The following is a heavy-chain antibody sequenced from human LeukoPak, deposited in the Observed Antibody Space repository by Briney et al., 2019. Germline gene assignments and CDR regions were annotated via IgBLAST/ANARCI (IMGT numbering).Heavy chain of an antibody. J-gene: IGHJ4*02. CDR2: INPNSGGT. CDR3: ARDHSSGLTDFDY. CDR1: GYTFTSYY. D-gene: IGHD3-22*01. V-gene: IGHV1-2*02. Sequence: GASVKVSCKASGYTFTSYYMHWVRQAPGQGLEWMGWINPNSGGTNYAQKFQGRVTMTRDTSISTAYMELSRLRSDDTAVYYCARDHSSGLTDFDYWGQGTLVTVSS.